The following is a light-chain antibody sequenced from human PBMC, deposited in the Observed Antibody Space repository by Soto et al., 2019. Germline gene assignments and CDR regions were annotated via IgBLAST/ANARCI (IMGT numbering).Light chain of an antibody. Sequence: QSVLTQPPSASGTPGQRVTISCSGSSSNIGSNTVHWYQQLPGTAPKLLIYNNNQRPSGVPDRFSGSKSGTSASLAISGLQSEDEADYYCAAWEDSLNWVFGGGTQLTVL. J-gene: IGLJ3*02. V-gene: IGLV1-44*01. CDR3: AAWEDSLNWV. CDR1: SSNIGSNT. CDR2: NNN.